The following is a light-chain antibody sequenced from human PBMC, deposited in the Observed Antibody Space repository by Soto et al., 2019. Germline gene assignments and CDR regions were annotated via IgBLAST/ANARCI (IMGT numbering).Light chain of an antibody. CDR2: DAS. V-gene: IGKV1-5*01. J-gene: IGKJ1*01. CDR1: QSISSW. Sequence: DIQITKSPSTLSASVGDRVTISCRASQSISSWLAWYQQKPGKAPKLLIYDASSLESGVPSRFSGSGSGTEVTLTISSRQPVDFATYYCQQYNRYSLTFGQGTKVDIK. CDR3: QQYNRYSLT.